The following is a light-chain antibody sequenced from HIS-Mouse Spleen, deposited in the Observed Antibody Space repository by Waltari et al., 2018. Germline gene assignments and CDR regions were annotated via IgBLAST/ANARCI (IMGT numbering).Light chain of an antibody. CDR1: QSVSSSY. V-gene: IGKV3-20*01. CDR3: QQYGSSPPT. Sequence: EIVLTQSPGTLSLSPGERATLSCRASQSVSSSYLAWYQQKPGQAPRLIISGASSRATGIQDMCSGSGSGTDFTLTISRLEPEDFAVYYCQQYGSSPPTFGQGTKVEIK. J-gene: IGKJ1*01. CDR2: GAS.